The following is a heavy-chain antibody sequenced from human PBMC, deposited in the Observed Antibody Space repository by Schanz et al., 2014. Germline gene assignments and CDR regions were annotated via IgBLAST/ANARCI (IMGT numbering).Heavy chain of an antibody. D-gene: IGHD3-3*01. CDR3: ARGVRIDY. Sequence: VQLVESGGGVVRPGGSLRLSCAASGFTFSSYGMHWVRQAPGKGLEWVAVISYDGNNEDYADSVKGRFTISRDNAKNSVFLQMNRLRAEDTAVYYCARGVRIDYWGQGTLVTVSS. CDR1: GFTFSSYG. CDR2: ISYDGNNE. J-gene: IGHJ4*02. V-gene: IGHV3-30*03.